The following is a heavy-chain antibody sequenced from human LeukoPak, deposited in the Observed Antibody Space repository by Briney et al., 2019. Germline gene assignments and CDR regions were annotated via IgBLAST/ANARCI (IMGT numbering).Heavy chain of an antibody. J-gene: IGHJ4*02. CDR3: AKWPTSDYYDSSGYFDY. V-gene: IGHV3-23*01. D-gene: IGHD3-22*01. CDR2: ISGSSGST. Sequence: PGGSLRLSCAASGFTFSSYAMSWVRQAPGKGLEWVSAISGSSGSTYYADSVKGRFTISRDNSKNTLYLQMSSLRAEDTAVYYCAKWPTSDYYDSSGYFDYWGQGTLVTVSS. CDR1: GFTFSSYA.